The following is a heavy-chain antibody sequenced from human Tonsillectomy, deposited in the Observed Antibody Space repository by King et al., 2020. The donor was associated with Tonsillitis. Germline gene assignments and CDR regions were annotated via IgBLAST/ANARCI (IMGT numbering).Heavy chain of an antibody. D-gene: IGHD2-15*01. CDR2: IKQDGSEK. J-gene: IGHJ2*01. CDR3: ARGGGWWPHWYFDL. CDR1: GFTFSDYW. V-gene: IGHV3-7*03. Sequence: QLVQSGGDLVQPGGSLRLSCAASGFTFSDYWMNWVRQAPGKGLDWVADIKQDGSEKYYVDSVKGRFTISRDNARNSLYLQMIRLRTEDTAVYYCARGGGWWPHWYFDLWGRGTLVTVSS.